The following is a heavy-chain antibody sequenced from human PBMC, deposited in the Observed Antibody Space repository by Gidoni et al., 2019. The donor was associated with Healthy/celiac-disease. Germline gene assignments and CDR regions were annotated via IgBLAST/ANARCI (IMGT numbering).Heavy chain of an antibody. CDR2: IYWNDDK. CDR1: GFSLSTSGVG. V-gene: IGHV2-5*01. J-gene: IGHJ6*03. CDR3: ARANSSGWYVGYYYYYMDV. D-gene: IGHD6-19*01. Sequence: QITLKESGPTLVKPTQTLTLTCTFSGFSLSTSGVGVGWIRQPPGKALEWLALIYWNDDKRYSPSLKSRLTITKDTSKNQVVLTMTNMDPVDTATYYCARANSSGWYVGYYYYYMDVWGKGTTVTVSS.